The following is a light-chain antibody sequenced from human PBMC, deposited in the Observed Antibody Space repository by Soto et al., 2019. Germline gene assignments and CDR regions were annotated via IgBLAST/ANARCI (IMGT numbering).Light chain of an antibody. CDR3: KQYGRSPFT. J-gene: IGKJ3*01. V-gene: IGKV3-20*01. CDR1: QTFGGSY. Sequence: EIVLAQSPGTLSLSPGERATLSCRASQTFGGSYLAWYQQKPGQAPRLLIHTASSRATGIPERFSGSGSGTDFTLIISRVEPEDFAMYYCKQYGRSPFTFGPGTKVDIK. CDR2: TAS.